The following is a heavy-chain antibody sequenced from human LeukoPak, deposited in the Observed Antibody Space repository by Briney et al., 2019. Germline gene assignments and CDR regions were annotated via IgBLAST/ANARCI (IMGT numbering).Heavy chain of an antibody. Sequence: GGSLRLSCAASGFTFSSYAVHWVRQAPGKGLEWVAVISYDGSNKYYADSVKGRFTISRDNAKNSLYLQMNSLRAEDTAIYYCARDPYNGNYGDSYYYYMDVWGKGTTVTISS. CDR1: GFTFSSYA. J-gene: IGHJ6*03. V-gene: IGHV3-30*04. CDR3: ARDPYNGNYGDSYYYYMDV. D-gene: IGHD1-26*01. CDR2: ISYDGSNK.